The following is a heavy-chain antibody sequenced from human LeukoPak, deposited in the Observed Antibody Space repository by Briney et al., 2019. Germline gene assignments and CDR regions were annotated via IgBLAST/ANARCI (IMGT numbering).Heavy chain of an antibody. CDR3: ARVQDIGLFRWY. Sequence: PEGSLRLSCAASGFTVSSKYMCWVRQAPGKGLEWVSVIYSDSSTFYADSVRGRFTISRDISKNTLYLQMNSLRAEDTSLYYCARVQDIGLFRWYWGQGTLVTVSS. D-gene: IGHD2-15*01. V-gene: IGHV3-66*01. J-gene: IGHJ4*02. CDR2: IYSDSST. CDR1: GFTVSSKY.